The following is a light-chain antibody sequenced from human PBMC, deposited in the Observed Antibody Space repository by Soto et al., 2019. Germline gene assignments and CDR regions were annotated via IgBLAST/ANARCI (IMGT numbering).Light chain of an antibody. V-gene: IGKV3-20*01. Sequence: EIVLTQSPGTLSLSPGERATLSCRASQSVSSSYLAWYQQKPGQAPTPLIYGASSRSTGLPDRFSGSGSWTDFTRTISRLEPEDFAVYYCQQYGSSRWTFGQGTQVEIK. J-gene: IGKJ1*01. CDR2: GAS. CDR3: QQYGSSRWT. CDR1: QSVSSSY.